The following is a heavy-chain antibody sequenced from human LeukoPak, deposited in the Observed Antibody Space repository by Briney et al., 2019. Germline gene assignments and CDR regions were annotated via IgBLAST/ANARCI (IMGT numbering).Heavy chain of an antibody. CDR1: GGTFSSYA. V-gene: IGHV1-69*13. CDR2: IIPIFGTA. D-gene: IGHD1/OR15-1a*01. J-gene: IGHJ6*02. Sequence: ASVKFSCKASGGTFSSYAISWVRQPPGQGLEWMGGIIPIFGTANYAQKFQGRVTITADESTRTAYMELSSLRSEDTAVYYCARGLITGTPTYYYYYGMDVWGQGTTVTVPS. CDR3: ARGLITGTPTYYYYYGMDV.